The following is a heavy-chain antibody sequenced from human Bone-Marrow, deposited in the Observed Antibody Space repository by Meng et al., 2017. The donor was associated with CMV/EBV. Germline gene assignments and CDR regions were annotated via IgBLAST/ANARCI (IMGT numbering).Heavy chain of an antibody. CDR2: TNPSGVST. CDR3: ASEEISSSSWSGFDY. Sequence: AQLVQSGLAVTMLGGPWQVSGKPSGYTSSSYYMPGGRQAPGQGFDWMGITNPSGVSTSYAQKFQGRVTMTRDTSTSTVYMELSSLRSEDTAVYYCASEEISSSSWSGFDYWGQGTLVTVSS. V-gene: IGHV1-46*01. CDR1: GYTSSSYY. J-gene: IGHJ4*02. D-gene: IGHD6-13*01.